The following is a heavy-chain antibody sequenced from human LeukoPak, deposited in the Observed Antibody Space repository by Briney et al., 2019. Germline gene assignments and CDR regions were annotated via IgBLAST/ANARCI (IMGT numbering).Heavy chain of an antibody. CDR2: INPSGGST. Sequence: ASVKVSGKASGYTFTSYYMHWVRQAPGQGLEWLGIINPSGGSTSYAQKFQGGVTMTRDTSTSTVYMELSSLRSEDTAVYYCARDAGSGGSCCYGMDVWGQGTTVTVSS. V-gene: IGHV1-46*01. CDR1: GYTFTSYY. CDR3: ARDAGSGGSCCYGMDV. D-gene: IGHD2-15*01. J-gene: IGHJ6*02.